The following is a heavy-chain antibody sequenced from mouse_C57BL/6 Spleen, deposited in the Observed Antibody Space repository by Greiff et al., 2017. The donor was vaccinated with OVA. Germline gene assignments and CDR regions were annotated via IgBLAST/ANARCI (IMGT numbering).Heavy chain of an antibody. V-gene: IGHV1-42*01. D-gene: IGHD2-4*01. CDR2: INPSTGGT. CDR1: GYSFTGYY. J-gene: IGHJ4*01. CDR3: ARYDYDGLAMDY. Sequence: VQLQQSGPELVKPGASVKISCKASGYSFTGYYMNWVKQSPEKSLEWIGEINPSTGGTTYNQKFKAKATLTVDKSSSTAYMQLKSLTSEDSAVYYCARYDYDGLAMDYWGQGTSVTVSS.